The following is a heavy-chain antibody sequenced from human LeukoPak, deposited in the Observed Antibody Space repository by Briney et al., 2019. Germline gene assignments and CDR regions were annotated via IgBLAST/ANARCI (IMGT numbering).Heavy chain of an antibody. CDR1: GGSISSSSYY. CDR3: ARAWGYCSGSNCYSNWFDP. V-gene: IGHV4-39*06. J-gene: IGHJ5*02. Sequence: SETLSLTCTVSGGSISSSSYYWGWIRQPPGKGLEWIGSIYYSGSTYYNPSLKSRVTISVDTSKNQFPLKLNSVTAADTALYYCARAWGYCSGSNCYSNWFDPWGQGTLVTVSS. CDR2: IYYSGST. D-gene: IGHD2-15*01.